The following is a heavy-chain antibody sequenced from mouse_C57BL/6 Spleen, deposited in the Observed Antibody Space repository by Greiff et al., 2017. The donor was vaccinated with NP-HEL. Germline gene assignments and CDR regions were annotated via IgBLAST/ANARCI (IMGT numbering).Heavy chain of an antibody. CDR2: IYPGSGST. D-gene: IGHD2-3*01. CDR1: GYTFTSYW. V-gene: IGHV1-55*01. CDR3: AREDGYSRYFDV. J-gene: IGHJ1*03. Sequence: QVHVKQPGAELVKPGASVKMSCKASGYTFTSYWITWVKQRPGQGLEWIGDIYPGSGSTNYNEKFKSKATLTVDTSSSTAYMQLSSLTSEDSAVYYCAREDGYSRYFDVWGTGTTVTVSS.